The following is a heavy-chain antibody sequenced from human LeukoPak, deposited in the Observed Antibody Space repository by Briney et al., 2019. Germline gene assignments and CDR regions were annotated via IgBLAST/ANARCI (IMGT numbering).Heavy chain of an antibody. CDR1: GGSFSGYY. J-gene: IGHJ5*02. CDR3: ARGHEHIVVVTAISDWFDP. Sequence: PSETLSLTCAAYGGSFSGYYWSWIRQPPGKGLEWIGEINHSGSTNYNPSLKSRVTISVDTSKNQFSLKLSSVTAADTAVYYCARGHEHIVVVTAISDWFDPWGQGTLVTVSS. CDR2: INHSGST. V-gene: IGHV4-34*01. D-gene: IGHD2-21*02.